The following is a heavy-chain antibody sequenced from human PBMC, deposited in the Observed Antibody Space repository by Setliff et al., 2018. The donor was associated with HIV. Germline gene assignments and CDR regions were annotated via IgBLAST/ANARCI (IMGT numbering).Heavy chain of an antibody. CDR3: ARAVHSGWYYFDY. D-gene: IGHD6-19*01. J-gene: IGHJ4*02. CDR1: GFSFSSYT. Sequence: PGGSLRLSCEASGFSFSSYTMNWVRQAPGKGLEWVAVILYDGSNKYYADSVKGRFTISRDNLKKRVYLQMSSLRAEDTAVYFCARAVHSGWYYFDYWGQGTLVTVSS. CDR2: ILYDGSNK. V-gene: IGHV3-30*04.